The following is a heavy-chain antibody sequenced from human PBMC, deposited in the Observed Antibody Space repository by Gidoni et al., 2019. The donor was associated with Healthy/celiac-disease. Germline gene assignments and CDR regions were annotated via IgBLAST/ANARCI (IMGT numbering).Heavy chain of an antibody. CDR3: ARAALYGVAFDI. D-gene: IGHD4-17*01. J-gene: IGHJ3*02. Sequence: QVQLVESGGGVVQPGRSLRLSGAASGFTFSSYAMHWVRQAPGKGLEWVAVISYDGSNKYYADSVKGRFTISRDNSKNTLYLQMNSLRAEDTAVYYCARAALYGVAFDIWGQGTMVTVSS. V-gene: IGHV3-30*04. CDR2: ISYDGSNK. CDR1: GFTFSSYA.